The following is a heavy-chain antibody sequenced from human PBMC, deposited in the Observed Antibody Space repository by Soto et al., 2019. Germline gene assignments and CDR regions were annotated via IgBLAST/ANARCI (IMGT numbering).Heavy chain of an antibody. J-gene: IGHJ4*02. CDR3: AKASGDSYGYVGLTPLDY. V-gene: IGHV3-23*01. CDR1: GFTFSSYA. CDR2: ISGSGGST. Sequence: EVQLLESGGGLVQPGGSLRLSCAASGFTFSSYAMSWVRQAPGKGLEWVSAISGSGGSTYYADSVKGRFTISRDNSKNTLYRQMNSLRAEDTAVYYRAKASGDSYGYVGLTPLDYWGQGTLVTVSS. D-gene: IGHD5-18*01.